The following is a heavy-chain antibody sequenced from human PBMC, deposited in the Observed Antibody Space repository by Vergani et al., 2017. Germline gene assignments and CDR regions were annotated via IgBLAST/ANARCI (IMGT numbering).Heavy chain of an antibody. V-gene: IGHV4-61*02. CDR1: GGSISAGYY. CDR2: ISASGNA. J-gene: IGHJ3*01. Sequence: QVQLQASGPGRVKPSQTLSLTCTMSGGSISAGYYFWSRIRPPAGKGLEWLGDISASGNASPSHSVKTRVSMSVDTYKNQFSLTWTTVTAADTAHYFCARRSVGYYSGGKDHPLRTAFDVWGHGTVVTVSS. CDR3: ARRSVGYYSGGKDHPLRTAFDV. D-gene: IGHD2-15*01.